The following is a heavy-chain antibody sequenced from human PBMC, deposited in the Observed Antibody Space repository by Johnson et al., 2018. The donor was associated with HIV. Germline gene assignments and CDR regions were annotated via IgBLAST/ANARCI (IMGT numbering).Heavy chain of an antibody. Sequence: QVQLVESGGGLVQPGGSLRLSCAASGFTFSSYAMHWVRQAPGKGLEWVAVLSYDGSNEYYADSVKGRFTISRDNSKNTLYLQMNSLRAEDTAVYYCARDWGLYSSGWYVDAFDIWGQGTMVTVSS. J-gene: IGHJ3*02. CDR2: LSYDGSNE. CDR1: GFTFSSYA. CDR3: ARDWGLYSSGWYVDAFDI. D-gene: IGHD6-19*01. V-gene: IGHV3-30-3*01.